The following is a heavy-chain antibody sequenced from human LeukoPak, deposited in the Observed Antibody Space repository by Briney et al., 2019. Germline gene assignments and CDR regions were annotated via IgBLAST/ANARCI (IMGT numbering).Heavy chain of an antibody. D-gene: IGHD3-10*02. CDR2: IIPIFGTA. CDR3: ARGSMFRSYYYGMDV. Sequence: GASVTVSCTASGGTFSSYGISWVRQAPGQGLEWMGGIIPIFGTANYAQKFQGRVTITADESTSAACMELSSLRSEDTAVYYCARGSMFRSYYYGMDVWGQGTTVTVSS. J-gene: IGHJ6*02. V-gene: IGHV1-69*13. CDR1: GGTFSSYG.